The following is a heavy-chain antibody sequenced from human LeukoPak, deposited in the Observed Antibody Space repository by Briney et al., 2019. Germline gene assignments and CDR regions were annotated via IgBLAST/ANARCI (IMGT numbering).Heavy chain of an antibody. D-gene: IGHD3-22*01. CDR2: IWYDGSNK. Sequence: PGGSLRLSCAASGFTFSSYGMHWVRQAPGKGLEWVAVIWYDGSNKYYADSVKGRFTISRDNSKNTLYLQMNSLRAEGTAVYYCAKDLGTYYDSSGIAFDLWGRGTLVTVSX. V-gene: IGHV3-33*06. J-gene: IGHJ2*01. CDR3: AKDLGTYYDSSGIAFDL. CDR1: GFTFSSYG.